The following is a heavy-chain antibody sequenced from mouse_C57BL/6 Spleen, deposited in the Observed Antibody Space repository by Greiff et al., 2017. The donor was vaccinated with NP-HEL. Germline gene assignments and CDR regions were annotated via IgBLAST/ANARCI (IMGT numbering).Heavy chain of an antibody. CDR3: ARSLDGSSYYFDY. J-gene: IGHJ2*01. CDR1: GYTFTSYG. V-gene: IGHV1-58*01. D-gene: IGHD1-1*01. CDR2: IYIGNGYT. Sequence: VHVKQSGAELVRPGSSVKMSCKTSGYTFTSYGINWVKQRPGQGLEWIGYIYIGNGYTEYNEKFKGKATLTSDTSSSTAYMQLSSLTSEDSAIYFCARSLDGSSYYFDYWGQGTTLTVSS.